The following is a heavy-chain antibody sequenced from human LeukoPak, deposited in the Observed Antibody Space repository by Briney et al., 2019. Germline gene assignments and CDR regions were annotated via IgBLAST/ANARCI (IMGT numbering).Heavy chain of an antibody. D-gene: IGHD3-22*01. J-gene: IGHJ6*02. Sequence: SVKVSCKASGGTFSSYAISWVRQAPGQGLEWMGGIIPIFGTANYAQKFQGRVTITADESTSTAYMELSSLRSEDTAVYYCARVYYDSSGYYPFSYGMDVWGQGTTVTVSS. CDR1: GGTFSSYA. CDR3: ARVYYDSSGYYPFSYGMDV. V-gene: IGHV1-69*13. CDR2: IIPIFGTA.